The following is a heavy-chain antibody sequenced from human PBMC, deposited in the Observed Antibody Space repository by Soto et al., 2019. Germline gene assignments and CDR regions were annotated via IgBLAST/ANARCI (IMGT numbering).Heavy chain of an antibody. Sequence: PSETLSLTCSVSGGSISSYFWSWVWQPAGKGLEWIGRIYDTGRSTNYNPSLQSRVTMSVDTSTNQFSLKLRFVTAADTAVYYCARWEFGGIVNWGQGTLVTVSS. CDR2: IYDTGRST. CDR3: ARWEFGGIVN. CDR1: GGSISSYF. V-gene: IGHV4-4*07. J-gene: IGHJ4*02. D-gene: IGHD1-26*01.